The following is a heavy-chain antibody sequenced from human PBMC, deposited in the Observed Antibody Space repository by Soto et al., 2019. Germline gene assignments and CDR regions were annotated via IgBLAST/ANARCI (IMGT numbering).Heavy chain of an antibody. V-gene: IGHV3-48*02. CDR2: ISSSSSTI. Sequence: PGGSLRLSCAASGFTFSSYSMNWVRQAPGKGLEWVSYISSSSSTIYYADSVKGRFTISRDNAKNSLYLQMNSLRDEDTAVYYCASEGYYDFWSGYSTKFDYWGQGTLVTVSS. CDR3: ASEGYYDFWSGYSTKFDY. CDR1: GFTFSSYS. J-gene: IGHJ4*02. D-gene: IGHD3-3*01.